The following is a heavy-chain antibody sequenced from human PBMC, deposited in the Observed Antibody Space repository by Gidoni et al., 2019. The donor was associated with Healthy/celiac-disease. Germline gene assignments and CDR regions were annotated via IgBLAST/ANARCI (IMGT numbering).Heavy chain of an antibody. J-gene: IGHJ4*02. V-gene: IGHV3-30*18. Sequence: QVQLVESGGGVVEPGRSLRLSCAASGVTFSSYGMHWVRQAPGKGLEWVAVISYDGSNKYYADSVKGRFTISRDNSKNTLYLQMNSLRAEDTAVYYCAKDPYQATVTTAGYFDYWGQGTLVTVSS. D-gene: IGHD4-17*01. CDR2: ISYDGSNK. CDR3: AKDPYQATVTTAGYFDY. CDR1: GVTFSSYG.